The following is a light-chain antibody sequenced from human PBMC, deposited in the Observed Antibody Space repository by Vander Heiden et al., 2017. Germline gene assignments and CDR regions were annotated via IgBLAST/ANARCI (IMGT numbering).Light chain of an antibody. CDR3: QQYNNWPYT. J-gene: IGKJ2*01. Sequence: MVQSPATLSVSPGERATLSCRASQSVSSNLAWYQQKPGQAPRLLIYGASTRATGIPARFSGSGSGTEFTLTIGSLQSEDFAVYYCQQYNNWPYTFGQGTKLEIK. CDR2: GAS. V-gene: IGKV3-15*01. CDR1: QSVSSN.